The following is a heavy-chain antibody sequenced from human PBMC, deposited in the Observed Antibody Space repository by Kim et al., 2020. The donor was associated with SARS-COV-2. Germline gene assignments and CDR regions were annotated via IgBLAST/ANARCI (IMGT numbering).Heavy chain of an antibody. Sequence: ASVKVSCKAYGYTFNDYFIHWVRQATGEGLEWMGCIRPSNGGTNYALNFHGRVTLTSDSSITTAFMELSGLTSDDTDVYYCAKVVGKTSNWYRGDAFDFW. CDR1: GYTFNDYF. J-gene: IGHJ3*01. CDR3: AKVVGKTSNWYRGDAFDF. V-gene: IGHV1-2*02. D-gene: IGHD6-13*01. CDR2: IRPSNGGT.